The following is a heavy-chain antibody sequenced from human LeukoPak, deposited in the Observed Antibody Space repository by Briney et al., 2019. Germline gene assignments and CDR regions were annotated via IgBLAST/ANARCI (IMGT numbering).Heavy chain of an antibody. J-gene: IGHJ3*02. CDR2: IYHSGST. V-gene: IGHV4-38-2*02. CDR1: GYSISSGYY. CDR3: ARQERTYYYDSSGYSDAFDI. Sequence: SETLSLTCTVSGYSISSGYYWGWIRQPPGKGLEWIGSIYHSGSTYYNPSLKSRVTISVDTSKNQFSLKLSSVTAADTAVYYCARQERTYYYDSSGYSDAFDIWGQGTMVTVSS. D-gene: IGHD3-22*01.